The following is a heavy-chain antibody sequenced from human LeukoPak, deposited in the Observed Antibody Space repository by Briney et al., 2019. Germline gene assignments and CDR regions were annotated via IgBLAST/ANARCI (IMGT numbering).Heavy chain of an antibody. CDR1: GGSISSGGYY. CDR3: ARRRVFINGLGYYFDY. J-gene: IGHJ4*02. Sequence: SETLSLTCTVSGGSISSGGYYWSWIRQHPGKGLEWIGYIYYSGSTYYNPSLKSRVTISVDTSKNQFSLKLSSVTAADTAVYYCARRRVFINGLGYYFDYWGQGTLVTVSS. V-gene: IGHV4-31*03. CDR2: IYYSGST. D-gene: IGHD3-10*01.